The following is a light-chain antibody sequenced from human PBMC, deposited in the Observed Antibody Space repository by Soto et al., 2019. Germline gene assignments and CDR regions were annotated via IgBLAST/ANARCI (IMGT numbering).Light chain of an antibody. J-gene: IGKJ1*01. CDR3: QQYHTSPLT. CDR2: GAS. CDR1: QSVSSSY. Sequence: IVLTQSQGTLSLSPGERATLSCRASQSVSSSYLAWYQQKPGQAPRLLIFGASRRATGIPDRFSGSGSGTDFTFTISRLEPEDFALYYCQQYHTSPLTFGQGTKVDIK. V-gene: IGKV3-20*01.